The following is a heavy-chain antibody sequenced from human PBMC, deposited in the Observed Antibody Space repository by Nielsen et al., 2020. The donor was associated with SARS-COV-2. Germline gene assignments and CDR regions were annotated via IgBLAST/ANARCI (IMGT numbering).Heavy chain of an antibody. CDR1: GFTFSSYS. Sequence: GGSLRLSCAASGFTFSSYSMNWVRQAPGKGLEWVSSISSSSSYMYYADSVKGRFTISRDNAKNSLYLQMNSLRAEDTAVYYCARTSFTPDAFDIWGQGTMVTVSS. D-gene: IGHD2-2*01. CDR2: ISSSSSYM. J-gene: IGHJ3*02. V-gene: IGHV3-21*01. CDR3: ARTSFTPDAFDI.